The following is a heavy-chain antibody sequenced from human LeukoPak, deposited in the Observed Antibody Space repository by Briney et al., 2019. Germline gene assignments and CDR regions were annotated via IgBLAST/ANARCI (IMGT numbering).Heavy chain of an antibody. CDR2: ISSSSSYI. CDR3: AKDEYCSGESCASDYQYFDY. V-gene: IGHV3-21*01. CDR1: GFTFSSYS. Sequence: GGSLRLSCAASGFTFSSYSMNWVRQAPGKGLEWVSSISSSSSYIYYADSVKGRFTISRDNSKNTLYLQMNSLRAEDTAVYYCAKDEYCSGESCASDYQYFDYWGQGTLVTVSS. J-gene: IGHJ4*02. D-gene: IGHD2-15*01.